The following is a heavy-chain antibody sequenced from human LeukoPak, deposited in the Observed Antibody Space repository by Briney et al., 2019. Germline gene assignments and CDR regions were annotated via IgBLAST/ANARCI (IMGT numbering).Heavy chain of an antibody. CDR2: INQDGSGK. J-gene: IGHJ5*02. CDR3: ARGVSGEP. V-gene: IGHV3-7*01. D-gene: IGHD1-14*01. CDR1: GFTFSSFW. Sequence: GALGLSCAASGFTFSSFWMSWVRQAPGKGLEWVANINQDGSGKYFVDSVKGRFTISRDNAKNSLYLQMNSLRAEDTAVYYCARGVSGEPWGQGTLVTVSS.